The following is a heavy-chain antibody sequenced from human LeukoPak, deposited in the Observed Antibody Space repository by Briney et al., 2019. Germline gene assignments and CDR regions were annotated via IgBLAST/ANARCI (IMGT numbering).Heavy chain of an antibody. CDR1: GGSFSGFY. J-gene: IGHJ4*02. D-gene: IGHD2-2*01. V-gene: IGHV4-34*01. Sequence: SETLSLTCAVYGGSFSGFYWRWTRQPPGKGLQWIGEINHSGSTNYNPSLKSRVTISVDTSKNQFSLNLSSVTAADTAVYYCARGKVPYEYWGQGTLVTVSS. CDR3: ARGKVPYEY. CDR2: INHSGST.